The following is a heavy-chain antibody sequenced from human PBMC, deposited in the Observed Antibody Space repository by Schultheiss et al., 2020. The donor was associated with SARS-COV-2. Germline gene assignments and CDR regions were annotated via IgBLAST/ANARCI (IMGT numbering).Heavy chain of an antibody. Sequence: GGSLRLSCAASGFTFSSYAMSWVRQAPGKGLEWVSVIYSGGSTYYADSVKGRFTISRDNSKNTLYLQMNSLRAEDTAVYYCARIPYDSSGHYYYYGMDVWGQGTTVTVSS. CDR2: IYSGGST. J-gene: IGHJ6*02. CDR1: GFTFSSYA. V-gene: IGHV3-66*01. D-gene: IGHD3-22*01. CDR3: ARIPYDSSGHYYYYGMDV.